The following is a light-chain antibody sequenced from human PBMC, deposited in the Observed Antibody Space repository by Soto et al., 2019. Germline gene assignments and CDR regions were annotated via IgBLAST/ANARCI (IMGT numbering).Light chain of an antibody. CDR2: GAS. Sequence: EIVLTQSPGTLSLSPGERATLSCRASQSVSNNYLAWYQQKPGQAPRLLIYGASNRATGIPDRFSGSGSGTDFTLTISRLEPEDFAVYYCQQYSDWPPTFGQGTKVDIK. J-gene: IGKJ1*01. CDR3: QQYSDWPPT. V-gene: IGKV3-20*01. CDR1: QSVSNNY.